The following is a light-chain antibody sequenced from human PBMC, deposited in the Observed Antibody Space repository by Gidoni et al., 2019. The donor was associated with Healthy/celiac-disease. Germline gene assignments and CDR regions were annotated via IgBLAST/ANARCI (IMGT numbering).Light chain of an antibody. CDR3: QQYDNLPFT. CDR2: DAS. V-gene: IGKV1-33*01. Sequence: DIQMTQSPSPLSASVGDRVTITCQASQDISNYLNWYQQKPGKAPKLLIYDASNLETGVPSRFSGSGSGTDFTFTISSLQPEDIATYYCQQYDNLPFTFXPXTKVDIK. J-gene: IGKJ3*01. CDR1: QDISNY.